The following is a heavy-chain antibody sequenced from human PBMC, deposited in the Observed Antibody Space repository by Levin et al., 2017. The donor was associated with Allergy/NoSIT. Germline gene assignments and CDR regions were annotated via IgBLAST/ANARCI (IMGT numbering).Heavy chain of an antibody. Sequence: RTSETLSLTCTVSGGSISSNEHYWTWIRQPPGKGLEWIGRIFYSGSTFYKSSLKSRVTISVDTSKNRFSLELTSVTAADTAVYYCASRRVGTKPGDFWGQGTLVTVSS. CDR3: ASRRVGTKPGDF. V-gene: IGHV4-39*01. CDR2: IFYSGST. CDR1: GGSISSNEHY. J-gene: IGHJ4*02. D-gene: IGHD1-26*01.